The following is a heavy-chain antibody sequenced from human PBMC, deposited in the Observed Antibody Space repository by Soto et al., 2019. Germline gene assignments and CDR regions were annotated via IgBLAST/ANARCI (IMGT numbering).Heavy chain of an antibody. V-gene: IGHV1-18*01. CDR3: ERDSGFGESDV. CDR2: ISAYNGTT. D-gene: IGHD3-10*01. J-gene: IGHJ6*02. Sequence: QVQLVQSGAEVKKPGASVKVSCKASGYSFTSYSISWVRQAPGQGLEWMGWISAYNGTTNYAQKLQGRVTRTTDAATSTAYMVRRRRRSDDSALYYCERDSGFGESDVWGQGTTVTVSS. CDR1: GYSFTSYS.